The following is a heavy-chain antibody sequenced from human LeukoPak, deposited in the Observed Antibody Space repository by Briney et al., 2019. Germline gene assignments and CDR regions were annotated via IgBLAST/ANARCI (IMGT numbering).Heavy chain of an antibody. J-gene: IGHJ4*02. CDR2: INQDGSEK. D-gene: IGHD6-13*01. Sequence: GGSLRLSCAASGFTFSSYGMNWVRQAPGKGLEWEANINQDGSEKIYVDSVKGRFIVSRDNAKNSLYLQMNSLRAEDTAVYYCSRDRYTSSWYFDYWGQGTLVTVS. CDR1: GFTFSSYG. CDR3: SRDRYTSSWYFDY. V-gene: IGHV3-7*05.